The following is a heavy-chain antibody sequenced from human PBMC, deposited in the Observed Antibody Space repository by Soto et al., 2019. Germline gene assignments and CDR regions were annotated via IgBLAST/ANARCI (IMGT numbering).Heavy chain of an antibody. J-gene: IGHJ4*02. Sequence: SVKVSCKASGGTFSPYTINWVRQAPGQGLEWMGRIIPFHGVTNYAQKFQARVTITADKSTSTAYMELSGLRFEDTAMYYCTRDWEITVSTWSFGGFWGRGTLVTVPS. CDR3: TRDWEITVSTWSFGGF. V-gene: IGHV1-69*04. D-gene: IGHD3-10*01. CDR2: IIPFHGVT. CDR1: GGTFSPYT.